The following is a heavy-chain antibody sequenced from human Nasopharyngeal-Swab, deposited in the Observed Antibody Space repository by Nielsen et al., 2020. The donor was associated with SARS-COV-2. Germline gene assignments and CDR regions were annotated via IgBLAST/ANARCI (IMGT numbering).Heavy chain of an antibody. CDR3: ARDKRDTAMVTGLFGYYYYGMDV. Sequence: WIRQPPGKGLEWVAVISYDGSNKYYADSVKGRFTISRDNSKNTLYLQMNSLRAEDTAVYYCARDKRDTAMVTGLFGYYYYGMDVWGQGTTVTVSS. D-gene: IGHD5-18*01. V-gene: IGHV3-30*04. J-gene: IGHJ6*02. CDR2: ISYDGSNK.